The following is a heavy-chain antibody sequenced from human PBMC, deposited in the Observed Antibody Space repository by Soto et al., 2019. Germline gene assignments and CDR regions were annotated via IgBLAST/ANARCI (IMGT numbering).Heavy chain of an antibody. CDR2: ISSSSETK. Sequence: GGSLRLSCAASGFTFSSYNMDWVRQAPGKGLEWVSYISSSSETKYYADSVKGRVTISRDNAKNSLYLQMNSLRAEDTAVYYCARGSGYYYYYMDVWGKGTTVTVSS. CDR1: GFTFSSYN. J-gene: IGHJ6*03. V-gene: IGHV3-48*01. CDR3: ARGSGYYYYYMDV.